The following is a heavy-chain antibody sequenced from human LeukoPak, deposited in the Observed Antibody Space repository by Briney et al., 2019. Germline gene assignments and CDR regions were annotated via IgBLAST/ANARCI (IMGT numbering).Heavy chain of an antibody. CDR2: ISSSSSYI. Sequence: GGSLRLSCAASGFTFSSYSMNWVRQAPGKGLEWVSSISSSSSYIYYADSVKGRFTISRDNAKNSLCLQMNSLRAEDTAVYYCARGKERDYYYYYYMDVWGKGTTVTVSS. CDR1: GFTFSSYS. J-gene: IGHJ6*03. CDR3: ARGKERDYYYYYYMDV. V-gene: IGHV3-21*01.